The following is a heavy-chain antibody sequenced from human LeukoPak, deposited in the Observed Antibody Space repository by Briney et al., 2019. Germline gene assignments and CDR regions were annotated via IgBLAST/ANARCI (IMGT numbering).Heavy chain of an antibody. V-gene: IGHV3-30*02. J-gene: IGHJ4*02. D-gene: IGHD1-20*01. CDR2: IRYDGSNK. Sequence: GGSLRLSCAASGFTFSSYGMHWVRQAPGKGLEWVAFIRYDGSNKYYADSVKGRFTISRDNSKNSLYLQMNSLRAEDTAVYYCVTHEVTIITRSTFDYWGQGTLVTVSP. CDR1: GFTFSSYG. CDR3: VTHEVTIITRSTFDY.